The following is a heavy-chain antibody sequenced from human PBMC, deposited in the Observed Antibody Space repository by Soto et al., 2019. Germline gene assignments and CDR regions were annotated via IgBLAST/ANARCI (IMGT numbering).Heavy chain of an antibody. CDR1: GFSFSDNY. D-gene: IGHD6-6*01. Sequence: GGSLRLSCAASGFSFSDNYMAWIRQAPGRGLEWVSYISGNTRYTNYADSVRGRFTISRDNAKNSLYLQMNSLRGEDSAVYYCETLGKSIAARLGSWGQGTVVTVSS. CDR3: ETLGKSIAARLGS. V-gene: IGHV3-11*06. CDR2: ISGNTRYT. J-gene: IGHJ5*02.